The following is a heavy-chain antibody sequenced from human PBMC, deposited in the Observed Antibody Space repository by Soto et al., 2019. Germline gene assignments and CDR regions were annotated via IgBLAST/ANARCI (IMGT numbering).Heavy chain of an antibody. J-gene: IGHJ4*02. V-gene: IGHV3-9*01. Sequence: GGSLRLSCAASGFTFDDYAMHWVRQAPGKGLEWVSGISWNSGSIGYADSVKGRFTISRDNAKNSLYLQMNSLRAEDTALYYCAKDKYSGSYYYFDYWGQGTLVTVSS. D-gene: IGHD1-26*01. CDR1: GFTFDDYA. CDR2: ISWNSGSI. CDR3: AKDKYSGSYYYFDY.